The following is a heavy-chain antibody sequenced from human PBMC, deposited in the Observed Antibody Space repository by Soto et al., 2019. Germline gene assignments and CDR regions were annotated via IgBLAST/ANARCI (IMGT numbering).Heavy chain of an antibody. V-gene: IGHV1-8*02. D-gene: IGHD2-8*02. J-gene: IGHJ4*02. CDR3: ARGGSYWARRHYFDS. CDR2: VTPRNGDT. CDR1: GYTFTSYD. Sequence: ASVKVSCKASGYTFTSYDINWVRQAAGQGPEWMGSVTPRNGDTAFAQKYQGRVTVTSNTPMSTVYMELSNLRSDDTAVYYCARGGSYWARRHYFDSWGQGTLVTVSS.